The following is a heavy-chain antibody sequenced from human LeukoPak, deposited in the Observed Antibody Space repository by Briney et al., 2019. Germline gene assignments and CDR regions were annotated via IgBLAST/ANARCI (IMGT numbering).Heavy chain of an antibody. Sequence: GASVKVSCKASGYTFTSYGISWVRQAPGQGLEWMGWISAYNGNTNYAQKLQGRVTMTTDTSTSTAYMELRSLRSDDTAVYYCARSLGYCSSTSCYRTPRRGYYMDVWGKGTTVTVSS. CDR3: ARSLGYCSSTSCYRTPRRGYYMDV. D-gene: IGHD2-2*01. V-gene: IGHV1-18*01. CDR2: ISAYNGNT. J-gene: IGHJ6*03. CDR1: GYTFTSYG.